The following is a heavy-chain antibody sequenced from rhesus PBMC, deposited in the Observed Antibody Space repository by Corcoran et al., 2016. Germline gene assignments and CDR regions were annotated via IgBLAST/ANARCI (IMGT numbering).Heavy chain of an antibody. V-gene: IGHV3S5*01. Sequence: EVQLVETGGGLVQPGGSLKLSCAASGFTFSSYGMSWVRQAPGKGREWVSAMNSGGGSKYYADSVKSRVTISRDNSKNTLSLQMNSMRAEDTAVYYCAKDGYSSWSHFDYWGQGVLVTVSS. J-gene: IGHJ4*01. CDR3: AKDGYSSWSHFDY. CDR1: GFTFSSYG. D-gene: IGHD6-13*01. CDR2: MNSGGGSK.